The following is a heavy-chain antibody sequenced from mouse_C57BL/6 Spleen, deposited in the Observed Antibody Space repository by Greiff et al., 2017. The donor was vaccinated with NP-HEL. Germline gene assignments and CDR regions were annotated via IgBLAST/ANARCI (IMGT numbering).Heavy chain of an antibody. CDR2: ISYDGSN. CDR1: GYSITSGYY. V-gene: IGHV3-6*01. Sequence: DVQLQESGPGLVKPSQSLSLTCSVTGYSITSGYYWNWIRQFPGNKLEWMGYISYDGSNNYNPSLKNRISITRDTSKNQFFLKLNSVTTEDTATYYCARDYYGIAYWGQGTLVTVSA. J-gene: IGHJ3*01. CDR3: ARDYYGIAY. D-gene: IGHD1-1*01.